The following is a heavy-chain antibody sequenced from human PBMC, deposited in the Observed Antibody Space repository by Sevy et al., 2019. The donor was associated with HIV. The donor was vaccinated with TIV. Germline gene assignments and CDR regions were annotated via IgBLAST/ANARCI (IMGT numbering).Heavy chain of an antibody. Sequence: GESLKISCAASGFTFSSNAMSWVRQAPGKGLEWVSGISGSGGSTYYADSVKGRFTISRDNSKNTLYLQMNSLRGEDTAVYYCAKDGSGSSYYFDYWGQGILVTVSS. CDR2: ISGSGGST. J-gene: IGHJ4*02. CDR1: GFTFSSNA. D-gene: IGHD3-10*01. CDR3: AKDGSGSSYYFDY. V-gene: IGHV3-23*01.